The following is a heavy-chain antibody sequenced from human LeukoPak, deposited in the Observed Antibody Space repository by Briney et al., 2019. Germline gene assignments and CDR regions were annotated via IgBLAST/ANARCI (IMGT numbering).Heavy chain of an antibody. CDR3: AKAEGYDTLTGLDY. CDR2: IGASGGST. CDR1: GFTFTTYR. Sequence: GGSLRLSCAASGFTFTTYRMEWVRQAPGKGLEWVSGIGASGGSTYYADSVKGRFTISRDNSKNTLYLQMNSLRTEDTAVYYCAKAEGYDTLTGLDYWGQGTLVTVSS. D-gene: IGHD3-9*01. J-gene: IGHJ4*02. V-gene: IGHV3-23*01.